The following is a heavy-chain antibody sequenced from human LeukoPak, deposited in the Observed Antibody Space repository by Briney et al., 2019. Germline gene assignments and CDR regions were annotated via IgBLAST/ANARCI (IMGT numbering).Heavy chain of an antibody. Sequence: PSETLSLTCAVYGGSFSGYYWSWIRQPPGKGLEWIGEINHSGSTNYNPSLRRRVTISIDTSKNQLSLKLSSVTAADTAVYFCARDLLASGSGSYFPFWDWGQGILVTVSS. D-gene: IGHD3-10*01. CDR3: ARDLLASGSGSYFPFWD. CDR2: INHSGST. J-gene: IGHJ4*02. V-gene: IGHV4-34*01. CDR1: GGSFSGYY.